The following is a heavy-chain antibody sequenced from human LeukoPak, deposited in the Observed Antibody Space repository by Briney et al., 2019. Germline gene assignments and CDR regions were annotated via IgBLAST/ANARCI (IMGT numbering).Heavy chain of an antibody. CDR2: INPNSGGT. Sequence: GASVKVSRKASGYTFAGYYMHWVRQAPGQGLEWMGWINPNSGGTNYAQKFQGRVTMTRDTSISTAYMELSRLRSDDTAVYYCARDEGYYGSGSYYLSYNWFDPWGQGTLVTVSS. D-gene: IGHD3-10*01. V-gene: IGHV1-2*02. CDR3: ARDEGYYGSGSYYLSYNWFDP. J-gene: IGHJ5*02. CDR1: GYTFAGYY.